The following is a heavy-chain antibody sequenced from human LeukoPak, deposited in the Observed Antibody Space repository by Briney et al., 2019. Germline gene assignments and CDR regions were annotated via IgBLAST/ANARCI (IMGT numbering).Heavy chain of an antibody. CDR2: ISWNSGSI. CDR3: AKPLRTTPAFDY. D-gene: IGHD1-1*01. V-gene: IGHV3-9*01. J-gene: IGHJ4*02. Sequence: GGSLRLSCAASGFTFDDYAMHWVRQAPGKGLEWVSGISWNSGSIGYADSVKGRFTISRDNAKNSLYLQMNSLRAEDTALYYCAKPLRTTPAFDYWGQGTLVTVSS. CDR1: GFTFDDYA.